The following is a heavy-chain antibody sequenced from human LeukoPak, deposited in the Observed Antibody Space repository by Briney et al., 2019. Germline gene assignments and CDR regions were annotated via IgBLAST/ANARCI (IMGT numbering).Heavy chain of an antibody. Sequence: ASVKVSCKASGYIFTGYYMHWVRQAPGQGLEWMGWINPNSGDTNYAQKFQGRVTLTRETSINTAYMELSGLRSDDTALYYCARDGFCSSTSCSGVPKIWGQGTLVTVSS. CDR3: ARDGFCSSTSCSGVPKI. V-gene: IGHV1-2*02. D-gene: IGHD2-2*03. CDR1: GYIFTGYY. CDR2: INPNSGDT. J-gene: IGHJ4*02.